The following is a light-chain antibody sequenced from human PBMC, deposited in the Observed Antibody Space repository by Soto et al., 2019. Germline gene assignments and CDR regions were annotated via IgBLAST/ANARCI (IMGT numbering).Light chain of an antibody. CDR3: QQSYSTPT. J-gene: IGKJ1*01. CDR1: QSIGTY. Sequence: DIQVTQSPSSLSASVGDRVTITCRASQSIGTYLNWYHQKPGKATQLLIYGASTLQSGVPSRFSGSGSGTHFTLTINSLQPEDFGTFSCQQSYSTPTFGQGTKVDIK. V-gene: IGKV1-39*01. CDR2: GAS.